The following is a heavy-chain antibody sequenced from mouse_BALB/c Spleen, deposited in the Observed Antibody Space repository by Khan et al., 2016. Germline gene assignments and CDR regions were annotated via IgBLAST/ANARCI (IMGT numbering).Heavy chain of an antibody. CDR1: GYTFTNYG. Sequence: QIQLVQSGPELKKPGETVKISCKASGYTFTNYGMNWVKQAPGKGLKWMGWINTYTGEPTYADDFKGRFAFSLETSASTAYLQINNLKNKDTATYFCARSRQLGAMDYWGQGTSVTVSS. V-gene: IGHV9-3-1*01. CDR3: ARSRQLGAMDY. D-gene: IGHD3-2*01. CDR2: INTYTGEP. J-gene: IGHJ4*01.